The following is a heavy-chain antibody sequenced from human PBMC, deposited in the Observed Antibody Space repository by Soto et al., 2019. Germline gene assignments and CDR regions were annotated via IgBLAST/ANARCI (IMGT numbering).Heavy chain of an antibody. D-gene: IGHD3-10*01. CDR3: ASASSIYYYDSGSSFNWFDP. V-gene: IGHV4-34*01. CDR1: GGTFRGYY. Sequence: PSETLSLTCAVYGGTFRGYYWSWIRQPPGKGLEWIGEINHSGSTNYNPSLKSRVTISVDTSKNQFSLKLSSVTAADTAVYYCASASSIYYYDSGSSFNWFDPWGQGTLVTVSS. J-gene: IGHJ5*02. CDR2: INHSGST.